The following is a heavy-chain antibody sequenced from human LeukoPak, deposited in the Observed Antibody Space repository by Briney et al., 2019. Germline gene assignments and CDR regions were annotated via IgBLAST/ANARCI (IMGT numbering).Heavy chain of an antibody. CDR2: INTEGTST. V-gene: IGHV3-74*01. Sequence: PGGSVRLSCAASVFIFSSYWMHWVRQAPGRGRVWVSRINTEGTSTSYADSVKGRFTISRDNAKNTLSLQMNSLRAEDTAVYYCARDHTYSSSWWLWFDPWGQGTLVTVSS. CDR3: ARDHTYSSSWWLWFDP. CDR1: VFIFSSYW. J-gene: IGHJ5*02. D-gene: IGHD6-13*01.